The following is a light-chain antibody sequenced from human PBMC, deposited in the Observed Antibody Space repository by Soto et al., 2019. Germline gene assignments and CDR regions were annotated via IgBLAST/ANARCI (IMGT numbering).Light chain of an antibody. CDR3: QKYNQWPWT. CDR1: ESTSGY. CDR2: DAS. Sequence: EIVLTQSPATLSLSPGDTATLSCRASESTSGYLAWYQQKPGQAPRLLIYDASNRATGIPARFSGSGSGTDFTLTISSLQSEDFGIYYCQKYNQWPWTFGPGTKVDIK. V-gene: IGKV3-11*01. J-gene: IGKJ1*01.